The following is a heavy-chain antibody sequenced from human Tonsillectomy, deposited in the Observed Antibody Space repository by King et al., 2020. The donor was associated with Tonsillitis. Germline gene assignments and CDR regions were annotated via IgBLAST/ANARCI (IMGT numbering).Heavy chain of an antibody. V-gene: IGHV3-9*01. D-gene: IGHD3-3*01. CDR2: ISWNSGGI. J-gene: IGHJ6*02. Sequence: VQLVESGGGLVQPGRSLRLSCAASGFTFDDYGMHWVRQAPGKGLEWVSGISWNSGGIGYADSVQGRFTISRDNAKNSLYLQMNSLRVEDTALYYCVRNNNPRDFYGGMDLWGQGTTVTVSS. CDR3: VRNNNPRDFYGGMDL. CDR1: GFTFDDYG.